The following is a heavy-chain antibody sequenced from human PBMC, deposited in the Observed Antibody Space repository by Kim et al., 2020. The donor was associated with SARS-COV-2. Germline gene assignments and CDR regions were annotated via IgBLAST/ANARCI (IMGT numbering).Heavy chain of an antibody. CDR3: TIMVGYYYDSSGYPDY. CDR1: GFTFGDYG. D-gene: IGHD3-22*01. J-gene: IGHJ4*02. CDR2: IRSKAYGGTT. Sequence: GGSLRLSCTASGFTFGDYGMSWFRQAPGKGLEWVGFIRSKAYGGTTEYAASVKGRFTISRDDSQSIAYLQMNSLKTEDTAVYYCTIMVGYYYDSSGYPDYWGQGTLVTVSS. V-gene: IGHV3-49*03.